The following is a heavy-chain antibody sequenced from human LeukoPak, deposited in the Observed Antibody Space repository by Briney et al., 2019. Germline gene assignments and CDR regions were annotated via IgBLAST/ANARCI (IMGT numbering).Heavy chain of an antibody. J-gene: IGHJ5*02. D-gene: IGHD6-19*01. CDR2: IYYSGST. CDR3: ARDVGSSGWYGGFTVA. Sequence: PSETLSLTCTVSGGSISSGDYYWSWIRQPPGKGLEWIGYIYYSGSTYYNPSLKSRVTISVDTSKNQFSLKLSSVTAAHTAVYYCARDVGSSGWYGGFTVAWGQGTLVTVSS. V-gene: IGHV4-30-4*08. CDR1: GGSISSGDYY.